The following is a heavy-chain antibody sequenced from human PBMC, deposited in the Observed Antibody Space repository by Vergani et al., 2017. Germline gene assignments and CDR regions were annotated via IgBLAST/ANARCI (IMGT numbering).Heavy chain of an antibody. CDR1: GGSVSSGSYY. D-gene: IGHD6-13*01. V-gene: IGHV4-61*01. CDR3: ATSDSSRGPYYFDY. CDR2: IYYSGST. J-gene: IGHJ4*02. Sequence: QVQLQESGPGLVKPSETLSLTCTVSGGSVSSGSYYWSWIRQPPGKGLEWIGYIYYSGSTNYNPSLKSRVTISVDTSKNQFSLKLSSVTAADTAVYYCATSDSSRGPYYFDYWGQGTLVTVSS.